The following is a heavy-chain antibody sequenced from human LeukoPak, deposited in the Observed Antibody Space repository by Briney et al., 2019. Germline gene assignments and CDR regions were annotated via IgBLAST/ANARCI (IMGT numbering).Heavy chain of an antibody. D-gene: IGHD4/OR15-4a*01. CDR3: ARAHAFGACYFDY. Sequence: SETLSLTCTVSGGSISSYYWSWIRQPPGKGLEWIAYISDIGSTNYNPSLKSRVTISVDTSKNQFSLKLSSVTAADTAVYYCARAHAFGACYFDYWGQGTLVTVSS. CDR1: GGSISSYY. CDR2: ISDIGST. V-gene: IGHV4-59*12. J-gene: IGHJ4*02.